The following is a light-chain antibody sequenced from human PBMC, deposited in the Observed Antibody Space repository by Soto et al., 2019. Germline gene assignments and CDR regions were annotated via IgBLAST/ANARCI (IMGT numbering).Light chain of an antibody. CDR3: CSPAGSYTWV. CDR2: AND. V-gene: IGLV1-40*01. CDR1: SSNIGAGFD. Sequence: QSVLTQPPSVSGAPGQRLTISCAGTSSNIGAGFDVHWYQQLPGTAPKLLIYANDDRPSGVPDRFSGSTSGTSASLAITGLQAEDAADYYCCSPAGSYTWVFGGGTQLTVL. J-gene: IGLJ3*02.